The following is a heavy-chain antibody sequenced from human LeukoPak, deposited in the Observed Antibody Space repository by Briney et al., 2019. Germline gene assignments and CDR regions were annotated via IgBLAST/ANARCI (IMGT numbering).Heavy chain of an antibody. CDR3: ARQRRGHRDGSSDY. CDR1: GGSISSSSYY. Sequence: PSETLSLTRTVSGGSISSSSYYWGWIRQPPGKGLEWIGSIYYSGSTYYNPSLKSRVTISVDTSKNQFSLKLSSVTAADTAVYYCARQRRGHRDGSSDYWGQGTLVTVSS. D-gene: IGHD6-6*01. J-gene: IGHJ4*02. V-gene: IGHV4-39*01. CDR2: IYYSGST.